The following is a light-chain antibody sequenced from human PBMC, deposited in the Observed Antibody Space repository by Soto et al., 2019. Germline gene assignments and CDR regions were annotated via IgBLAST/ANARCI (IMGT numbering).Light chain of an antibody. CDR1: SSDVGGYNY. V-gene: IGLV2-14*03. J-gene: IGLJ1*01. CDR3: SSYTTSNTRQIV. CDR2: DVT. Sequence: SALTQPASVSGSPGQSITLSCRGTSSDVGGYNYVSWYQHHPGKAPKLIIYDVTNRPSGVSNPFSGSKSGNTASLNISGLQPEDEADYYCSSYTTSNTRQIVFGTGTKVNVL.